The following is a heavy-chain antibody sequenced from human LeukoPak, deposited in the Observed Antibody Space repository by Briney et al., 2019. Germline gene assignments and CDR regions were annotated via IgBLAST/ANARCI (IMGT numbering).Heavy chain of an antibody. CDR3: ARDYNWFDP. J-gene: IGHJ5*02. V-gene: IGHV4-59*01. CDR2: IYYSGST. CDR1: GGSISSYY. Sequence: PSETLSLTCTVSGGSISSYYWSWIRQPPGKGLEWIGNIYYSGSTNYNPSLKSRVTISVDTSKNQFSLKLSSVTAADTAVYYCARDYNWFDPWGQGTLVTVSS.